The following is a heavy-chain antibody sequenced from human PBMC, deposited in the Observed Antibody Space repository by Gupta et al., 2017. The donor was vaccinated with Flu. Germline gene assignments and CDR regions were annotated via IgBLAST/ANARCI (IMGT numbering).Heavy chain of an antibody. Sequence: NGRPPGKGLGWIGTIYNSGSTYCSPTLKSRVTMSVDTSKSQLSLTLRSVTAADTALYYCARKRPGTMEELWGPGTLVTVSS. CDR2: IYNSGST. J-gene: IGHJ4*02. D-gene: IGHD3-10*01. CDR3: ARKRPGTMEEL. V-gene: IGHV4-39*01.